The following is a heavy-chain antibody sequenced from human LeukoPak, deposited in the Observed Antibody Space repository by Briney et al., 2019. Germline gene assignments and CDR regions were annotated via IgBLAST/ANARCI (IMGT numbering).Heavy chain of an antibody. J-gene: IGHJ4*02. CDR3: AKDAYSYRYGLTYYFDY. V-gene: IGHV3-9*01. Sequence: GGSLRLSCAASGFTFDDYAMRWVRQAPGKGLEWVSGISWNSGSIGYADSVKGRFTISRDNAKNSLYLQMNSLRAEDTALYYCAKDAYSYRYGLTYYFDYWGQGTLVPVSS. CDR2: ISWNSGSI. D-gene: IGHD5-18*01. CDR1: GFTFDDYA.